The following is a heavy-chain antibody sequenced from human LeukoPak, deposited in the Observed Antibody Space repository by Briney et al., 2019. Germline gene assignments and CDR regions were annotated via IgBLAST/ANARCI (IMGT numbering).Heavy chain of an antibody. V-gene: IGHV3-30*02. CDR3: AKAARYCSSTSCRYYYYYYYMDV. Sequence: GGSLRLSCAASGFTFSTYSMNWVRQAPGKGLEWVAFIRYDGSNKYYADSVKGRFTISRDNSKNTLYLQMNSLRAEDTAVYYCAKAARYCSSTSCRYYYYYYYMDVWGKGTTVTISS. CDR1: GFTFSTYS. J-gene: IGHJ6*03. CDR2: IRYDGSNK. D-gene: IGHD2-2*01.